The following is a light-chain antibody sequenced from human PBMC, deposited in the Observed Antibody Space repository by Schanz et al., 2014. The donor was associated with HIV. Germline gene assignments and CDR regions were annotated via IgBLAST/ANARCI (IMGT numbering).Light chain of an antibody. CDR2: GAS. Sequence: EIVVTQSPGTLSVSPGERATLSCWASQDIGNNLAWYQHKPGQAPRLLIYGASSRATGIPDRFSGSGSGTDFTLTISRLEPADIAVYYCQQYGGSPTFGQGTKVEIK. V-gene: IGKV3-20*01. J-gene: IGKJ1*01. CDR1: QDIGNN. CDR3: QQYGGSPT.